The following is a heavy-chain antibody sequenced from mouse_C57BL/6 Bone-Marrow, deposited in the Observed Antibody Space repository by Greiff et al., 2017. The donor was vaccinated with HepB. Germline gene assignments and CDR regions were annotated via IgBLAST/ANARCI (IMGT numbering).Heavy chain of an antibody. Sequence: VQLQQSGPELVKPGASVKIPCKASGYTFTDYNMDWVKQSHGKSLEWIGDINPNNGGTIYNQKFKGKATLTVDKSSSTAYLELRSLTSEDTAVYYCARRHYGSSYGWYAYWGQGTLVTVSA. CDR1: GYTFTDYN. V-gene: IGHV1-18*01. CDR2: INPNNGGT. CDR3: ARRHYGSSYGWYAY. D-gene: IGHD1-1*01. J-gene: IGHJ3*01.